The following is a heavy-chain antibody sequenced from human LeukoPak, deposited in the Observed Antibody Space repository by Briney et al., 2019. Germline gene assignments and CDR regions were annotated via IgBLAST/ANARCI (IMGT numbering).Heavy chain of an antibody. J-gene: IGHJ3*01. CDR2: MQIDGSKK. V-gene: IGHV3-7*01. CDR3: AREFPDSTATGPAFDF. Sequence: QPGGSLRLSWAALGFGFGRHGMSWVRRAPGKRREWWANMQIDGSKKYYVDSVKGRFIVSRDNTMNSLYLQMNSLRAEDTAMYYCAREFPDSTATGPAFDFWGQGTMVTVSS. D-gene: IGHD6-13*01. CDR1: GFGFGRHG.